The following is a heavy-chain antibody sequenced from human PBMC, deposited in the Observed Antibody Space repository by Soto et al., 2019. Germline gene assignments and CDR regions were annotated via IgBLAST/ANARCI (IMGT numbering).Heavy chain of an antibody. V-gene: IGHV3-23*01. Sequence: EVQLLESGGGLVQPGGSLRLSCAASGFTFSSYAMSWVRQAPGKGLEWVSAISVSGGTTYYADSVKGRFTISRDNSKNTLYLQMNSLRAEDTAVYYCANRPRVNTPSSFDYWGQGTLVTVSS. J-gene: IGHJ4*02. CDR2: ISVSGGTT. CDR3: ANRPRVNTPSSFDY. CDR1: GFTFSSYA. D-gene: IGHD2-21*01.